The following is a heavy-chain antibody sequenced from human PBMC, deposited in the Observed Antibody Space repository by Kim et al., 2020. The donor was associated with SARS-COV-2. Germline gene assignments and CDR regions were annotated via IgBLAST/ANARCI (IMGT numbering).Heavy chain of an antibody. D-gene: IGHD6-19*01. V-gene: IGHV4-59*01. Sequence: SETLSLTCTVSGGSISSYYWSWIRQPPGKGLEWIGYIYYSGSTNYNPSLKSRVTISVDTSKNQFSLKLSSVTAADTAVYYCARARRGSGWETRTLFKWYFDLWGRGTLVTVSS. CDR3: ARARRGSGWETRTLFKWYFDL. CDR1: GGSISSYY. J-gene: IGHJ2*01. CDR2: IYYSGST.